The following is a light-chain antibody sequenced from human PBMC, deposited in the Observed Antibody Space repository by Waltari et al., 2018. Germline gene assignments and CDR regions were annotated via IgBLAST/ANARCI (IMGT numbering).Light chain of an antibody. Sequence: QSALTQPASVSGSPGQPITIPCTGTSSDIGGYNYVSWYQQVPGKAPKLMIYDVSNRPSGVSSRFSGSKSGNTASLTISGLQAEDEADYFCSSYMDSSTLELFGGGTSLTVL. V-gene: IGLV2-14*03. CDR2: DVS. J-gene: IGLJ2*01. CDR3: SSYMDSSTLEL. CDR1: SSDIGGYNY.